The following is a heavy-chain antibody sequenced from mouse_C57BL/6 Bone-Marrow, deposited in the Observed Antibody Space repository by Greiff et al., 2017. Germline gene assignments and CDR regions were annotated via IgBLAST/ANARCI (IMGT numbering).Heavy chain of an antibody. Sequence: EVMLVESGGGLVQPGGSMKLSCAASGFTFSDAWMDWVRQSPEKGLEWVAEIRNKANNHATYYAESVKGRFTISSDVSKSSVSLHMNSLRAEDTGSYYCTPYDSAWFAYWGQGTLVTVSA. J-gene: IGHJ3*01. D-gene: IGHD2-13*01. CDR1: GFTFSDAW. CDR3: TPYDSAWFAY. CDR2: IRNKANNHAT. V-gene: IGHV6-6*01.